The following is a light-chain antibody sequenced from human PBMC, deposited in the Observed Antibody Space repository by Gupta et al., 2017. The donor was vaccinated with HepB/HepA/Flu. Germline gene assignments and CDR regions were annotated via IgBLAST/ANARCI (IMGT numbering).Light chain of an antibody. CDR1: RGSIASNS. J-gene: IGLJ3*02. V-gene: IGLV6-57*03. CDR3: QSYDSSNRV. CDR2: EDN. Sequence: NFMLTQPHSVSESPGKPVTISCTRSRGSIASNSVQWYQQRPGSAPTTVIYEDNQSPSGVPDRFSGSSDSSSNSDSLTISGLKTEDEADYYCQSYDSSNRVFGGGTKLTVL.